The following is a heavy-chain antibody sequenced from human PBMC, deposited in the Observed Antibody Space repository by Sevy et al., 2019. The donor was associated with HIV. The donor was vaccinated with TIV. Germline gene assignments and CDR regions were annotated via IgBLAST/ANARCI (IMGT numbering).Heavy chain of an antibody. Sequence: GGSLRLSCAASGFTFSSYAMSWVRQAPGKGLEWVSAISGSGGSTYYADSVKCRFTISRDNSKNTLYLQMNSLRADDTAVYYCAKAQDIVVVPAADNWFDPWGQGTLVTVSS. CDR2: ISGSGGST. V-gene: IGHV3-23*01. J-gene: IGHJ5*02. CDR3: AKAQDIVVVPAADNWFDP. D-gene: IGHD2-2*01. CDR1: GFTFSSYA.